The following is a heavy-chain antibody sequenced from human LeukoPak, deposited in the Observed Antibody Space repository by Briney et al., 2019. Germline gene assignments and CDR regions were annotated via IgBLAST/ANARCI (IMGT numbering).Heavy chain of an antibody. CDR3: ARAEQQFDY. Sequence: PGGSLRLSCAASGFTFSSCAMHWVRQAPGKGLEWVAVISYDGSNKYYADSVKGRFTISRDNSKNTLYLQMNSLRAEDTAVYYCARAEQQFDYWGQGTLVTVSS. J-gene: IGHJ4*02. V-gene: IGHV3-30-3*01. D-gene: IGHD1/OR15-1a*01. CDR2: ISYDGSNK. CDR1: GFTFSSCA.